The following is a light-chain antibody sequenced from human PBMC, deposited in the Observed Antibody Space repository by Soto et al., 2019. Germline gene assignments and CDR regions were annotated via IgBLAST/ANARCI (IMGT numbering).Light chain of an antibody. Sequence: EIVMTQSPATLSLSPGERAALYCRASQRINSELAWYQQKPGQPPRLLIYGSSTRANGVPARFTGSESGSEFTLTISGLQSEDFPVYYCQQGHNWPLTFGQGTRLEI. CDR1: QRINSE. J-gene: IGKJ2*01. V-gene: IGKV3-15*01. CDR2: GSS. CDR3: QQGHNWPLT.